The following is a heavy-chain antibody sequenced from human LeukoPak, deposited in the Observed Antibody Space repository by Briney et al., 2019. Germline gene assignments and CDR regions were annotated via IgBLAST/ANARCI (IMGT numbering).Heavy chain of an antibody. CDR1: GYSIGSGYY. CDR3: ARYYDFWSGPLDYYHYMDV. D-gene: IGHD3-3*01. V-gene: IGHV4-38-2*02. J-gene: IGHJ6*03. CDR2: IYHSGST. Sequence: SETLSLTCTVSGYSIGSGYYWGWIRQPPGKGLEWIGSIYHSGSTYYNPSLKSRVTISVDTSKNQFSLKLSSVTAADTAVYYCARYYDFWSGPLDYYHYMDVWGKGTTVTVSS.